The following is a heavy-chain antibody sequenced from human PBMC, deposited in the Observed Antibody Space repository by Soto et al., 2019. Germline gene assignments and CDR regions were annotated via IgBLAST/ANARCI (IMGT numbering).Heavy chain of an antibody. D-gene: IGHD3-3*01. J-gene: IGHJ4*02. Sequence: GGSLRLSCAASGFTFSGYWMHWVRQAPGKGLVWVSRINSDGSSTSYADSVKGRFTISRDNAKNTLYLQMNSLRAEDTAVYYCASLRIFDPIDYWGQGTLVTVSS. CDR3: ASLRIFDPIDY. V-gene: IGHV3-74*01. CDR1: GFTFSGYW. CDR2: INSDGSST.